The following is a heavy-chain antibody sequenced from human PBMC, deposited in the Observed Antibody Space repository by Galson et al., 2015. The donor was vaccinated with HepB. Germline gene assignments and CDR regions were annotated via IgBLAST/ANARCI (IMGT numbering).Heavy chain of an antibody. J-gene: IGHJ6*03. CDR2: INPNSGGT. Sequence: SVKVSCKASGYTFTGYYMHWVRQAPGQGLEWMGRINPNSGGTNYAQKFQGRVTMTRDTSISTAYMELSRLRSDDTAVYYCARVLAAAASFYYYYYYMDVWGKGTTVTVSS. CDR1: GYTFTGYY. CDR3: ARVLAAAASFYYYYYYMDV. D-gene: IGHD6-13*01. V-gene: IGHV1-2*06.